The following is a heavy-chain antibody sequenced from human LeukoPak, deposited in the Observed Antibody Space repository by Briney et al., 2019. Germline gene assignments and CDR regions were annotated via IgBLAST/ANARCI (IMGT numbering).Heavy chain of an antibody. CDR3: TVWFGELTH. CDR2: ISPNSGGT. V-gene: IGHV1-2*02. D-gene: IGHD3-10*01. CDR1: GYTFTDYN. J-gene: IGHJ4*02. Sequence: GASVKVSCKASGYTFTDYNIHWVRQAPGQGLEWMGWISPNSGGTNYAQKFQGRVTMTRDTSITTAYMELSRLRSDDTAMYYCTVWFGELTHWGQGTLATVSS.